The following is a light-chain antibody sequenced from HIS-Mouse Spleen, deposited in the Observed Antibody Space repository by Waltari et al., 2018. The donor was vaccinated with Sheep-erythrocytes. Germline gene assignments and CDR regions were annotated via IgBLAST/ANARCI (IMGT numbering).Light chain of an antibody. CDR2: DVS. V-gene: IGLV2-11*01. J-gene: IGLJ1*01. Sequence: QSSLTQPRSVSGSPGQSVTISCTGTSSDSGGDNYCSWYQQLPGKAPKLLIYDVSKRPYGVPDRFSGSKSGNPASLTISGLQAEDEADYYCCSYAGSYNHVFATGTKVTVL. CDR1: SSDSGGDNY. CDR3: CSYAGSYNHV.